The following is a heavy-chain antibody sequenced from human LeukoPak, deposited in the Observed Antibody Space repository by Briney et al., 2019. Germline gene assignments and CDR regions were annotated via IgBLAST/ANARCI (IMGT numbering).Heavy chain of an antibody. J-gene: IGHJ4*02. CDR3: ARKTVVGSYFDY. CDR2: IKQDGSDK. D-gene: IGHD4-23*01. CDR1: GFTFSSYW. V-gene: IGHV3-7*03. Sequence: PGGSLRLSCAASGFTFSSYWMSWVRQAPGKGLEWVANIKQDGSDKYYVDSVKGRFTISRDNAKKSLYLQINSLRAEDTAVYYCARKTVVGSYFDYWGQGTPVTVSS.